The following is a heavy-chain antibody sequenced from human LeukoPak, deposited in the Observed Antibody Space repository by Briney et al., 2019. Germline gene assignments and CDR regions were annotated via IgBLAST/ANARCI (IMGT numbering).Heavy chain of an antibody. CDR3: ARGLGTTLGYSLGYYYYGMDV. J-gene: IGHJ6*02. Sequence: GGSLRLSCTASGFTFTDYSMNWVRQAPGKGLEWLSSISSSRTAIFYADSLKGRFTISRDNAKASLYLQMNSLRDEDTAIYYCARGLGTTLGYSLGYYYYGMDVWGQGTTVTVSS. V-gene: IGHV3-21*01. D-gene: IGHD1-1*01. CDR1: GFTFTDYS. CDR2: ISSSRTAI.